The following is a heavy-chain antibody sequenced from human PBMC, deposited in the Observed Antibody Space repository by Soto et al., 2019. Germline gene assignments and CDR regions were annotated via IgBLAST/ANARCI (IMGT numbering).Heavy chain of an antibody. D-gene: IGHD1-26*01. Sequence: GGSLRLSCAASGFTFSNNWMSWVRQAPGKGLEWLANIKQDGSHIYYVDSLKGRFTISRDNAKNSLYLQMDSLRVDDTAVYFCARDGVGATTFFGSLDYWGHGSLVTVSS. J-gene: IGHJ4*01. CDR2: IKQDGSHI. V-gene: IGHV3-7*01. CDR1: GFTFSNNW. CDR3: ARDGVGATTFFGSLDY.